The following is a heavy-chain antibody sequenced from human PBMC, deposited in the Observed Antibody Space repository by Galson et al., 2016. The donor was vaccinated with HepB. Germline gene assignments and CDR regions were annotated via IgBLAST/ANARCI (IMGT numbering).Heavy chain of an antibody. CDR3: ARVLLTGTTPMRGYFDD. CDR2: IYHSGST. CDR1: GVSISSYY. D-gene: IGHD1-20*01. Sequence: ETLSLTCTVSGVSISSYYWSWIRQPPGKGLECIGYIYHSGSTNYNPSLKSRVTISVDTSKTQFSLKLYSVTAADTAVYSCARVLLTGTTPMRGYFDDWGQGTLVTVSS. V-gene: IGHV4-59*01. J-gene: IGHJ4*02.